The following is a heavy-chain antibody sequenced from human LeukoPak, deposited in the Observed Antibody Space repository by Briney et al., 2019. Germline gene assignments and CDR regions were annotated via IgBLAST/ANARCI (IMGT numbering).Heavy chain of an antibody. J-gene: IGHJ5*02. Sequence: GGSLRLSCAASGFTFSNYDISWVRQTPEKGLEWVAAISASGDRTYYADSVRGRFAISRDNSNNILYLQMNSLRGEDMAIYYCAIGAPNLSFYASWGQGTLVTVSS. CDR3: AIGAPNLSFYAS. V-gene: IGHV3-23*01. D-gene: IGHD1-26*01. CDR1: GFTFSNYD. CDR2: ISASGDRT.